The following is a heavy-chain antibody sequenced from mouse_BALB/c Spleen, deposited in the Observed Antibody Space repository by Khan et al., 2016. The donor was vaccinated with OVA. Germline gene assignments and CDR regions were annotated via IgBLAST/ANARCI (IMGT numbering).Heavy chain of an antibody. CDR3: LRDRHYYINDGCFAY. V-gene: IGHV1-4*01. CDR1: GYTFTSYT. J-gene: IGHJ3*01. Sequence: QVQLKESGAELARPGDSVKMSCKASGYTFTSYTIHWIKLRPGKGLEWIGYINTSNGYTNYKQKFTDQATLTTNKSYSTAYMQLSSLTSDDSAIYNCLRDRHYYINDGCFAYWGQGTLVTVAA. D-gene: IGHD2-12*01. CDR2: INTSNGYT.